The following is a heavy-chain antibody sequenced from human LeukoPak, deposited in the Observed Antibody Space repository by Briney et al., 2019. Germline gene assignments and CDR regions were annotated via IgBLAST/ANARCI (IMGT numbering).Heavy chain of an antibody. CDR3: ARTVAGIDY. J-gene: IGHJ4*02. Sequence: PSETLSLTCTVSGGSISSGSYYWSWIRQPAGKGLEWIGRIYTSGSTNYNPSLKSRVTISVDTSKNQFSLKLSSVTAADTAVYYCARTVAGIDYWGQGTLVTVSS. D-gene: IGHD6-19*01. CDR2: IYTSGST. CDR1: GGSISSGSYY. V-gene: IGHV4-61*02.